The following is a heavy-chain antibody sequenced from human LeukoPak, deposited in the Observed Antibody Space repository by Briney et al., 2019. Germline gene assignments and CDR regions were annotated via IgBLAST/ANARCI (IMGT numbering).Heavy chain of an antibody. CDR3: ARVGYDFWSGSYGMDV. Sequence: GGSLRLSCAASGFTFSSYWMSWVCQAPGKGLEWVANIKQDGSEKYYVDSVKGRFTISRDNAKNSLYLQMNSLRAEDTAVYYCARVGYDFWSGSYGMDVWGQGTTVTVSS. J-gene: IGHJ6*02. CDR2: IKQDGSEK. V-gene: IGHV3-7*01. D-gene: IGHD3-3*01. CDR1: GFTFSSYW.